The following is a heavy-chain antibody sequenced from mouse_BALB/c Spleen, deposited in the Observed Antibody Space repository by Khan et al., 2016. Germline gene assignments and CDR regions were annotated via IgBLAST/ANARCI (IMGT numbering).Heavy chain of an antibody. CDR3: ARSRRMGDNYFFYC. CDR2: FNPSSGYT. J-gene: IGHJ2*01. CDR1: GYTFPIYT. Sequence: QVQLQQSGAELARPGASVKMSCKASGYTFPIYTMHWVKQRPGQGLEWIGYFNPSSGYTTYNQKFKDKATLTADKSSSTAYIQLSSLTSEDSAFYYSARSRRMGDNYFFYCRGQGTTLTVSA. D-gene: IGHD1-3*01. V-gene: IGHV1-4*01.